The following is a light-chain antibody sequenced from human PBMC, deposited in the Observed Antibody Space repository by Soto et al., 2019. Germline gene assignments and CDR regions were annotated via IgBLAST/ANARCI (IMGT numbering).Light chain of an antibody. CDR3: QQSYSTPL. CDR2: AAS. J-gene: IGKJ4*01. CDR1: QSIANY. Sequence: DIQMTQSPSSLSASVGDRVTITCRASQSIANYLNWYQQKPGRAPKLLIYAASSLQSGVPLRFSGSGSGTDFTLTISSLQPEDIATYYCQQSYSTPLFGGGTKVEIK. V-gene: IGKV1-39*01.